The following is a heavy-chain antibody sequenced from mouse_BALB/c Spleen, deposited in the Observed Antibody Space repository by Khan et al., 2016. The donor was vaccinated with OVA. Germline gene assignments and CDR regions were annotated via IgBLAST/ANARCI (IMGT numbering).Heavy chain of an antibody. J-gene: IGHJ2*01. V-gene: IGHV14-3*02. Sequence: IQLVQSGAELVKPGASVKLSCTASGFNIKDTHMHWVKQRPEQGLEWIGRIDPANDNSKYDPRFQGKATITADTSSNTAYLHLSSLTSEDTAVYYCAPAETGEFFDNWGQGTTLTVSS. CDR2: IDPANDNS. D-gene: IGHD4-1*01. CDR3: APAETGEFFDN. CDR1: GFNIKDTH.